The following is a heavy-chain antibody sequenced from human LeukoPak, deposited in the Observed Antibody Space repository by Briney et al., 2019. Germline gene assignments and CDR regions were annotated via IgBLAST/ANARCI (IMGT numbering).Heavy chain of an antibody. CDR1: GFTFSSYA. V-gene: IGHV3-23*01. J-gene: IGHJ4*02. Sequence: GGSLRLSCAASGFTFSSYAMSWVRQAPGKGLEWVSAISGSGGSTYYADSVKGQFTISRDNSKNTLHLQMNSLRAEDTAVYYCAKVKGVTFDYGGDFDYWGQGTLVTVSS. D-gene: IGHD4-23*01. CDR3: AKVKGVTFDYGGDFDY. CDR2: ISGSGGST.